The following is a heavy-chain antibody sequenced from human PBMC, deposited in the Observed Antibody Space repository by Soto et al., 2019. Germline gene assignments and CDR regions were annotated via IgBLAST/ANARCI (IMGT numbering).Heavy chain of an antibody. CDR2: INHSGST. D-gene: IGHD1-7*01. CDR1: GGSFSRYY. J-gene: IGHJ5*02. Sequence: QVQLQQWGAGLLKPSETLSLTCDVYGGSFSRYYWNWIRQPPGKGLEWLGEINHSGSTNYNPSLESRVTISLDTSKTQFSLKLTSVTAADTAVYYCARGEGRLVGTRFDPWGQGNLVTVSS. CDR3: ARGEGRLVGTRFDP. V-gene: IGHV4-34*01.